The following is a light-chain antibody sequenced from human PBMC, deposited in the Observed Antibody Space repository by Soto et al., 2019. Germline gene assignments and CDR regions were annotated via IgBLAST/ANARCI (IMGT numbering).Light chain of an antibody. V-gene: IGLV2-8*01. CDR2: GVT. CDR3: SSYADGHLYA. Sequence: QSVLTQPPSASGSPGQSVTISCTGTSSDIGGHNYVSWYQHHPGRPPKLMIYGVTKRPSGVPDRFSGSKSGNTASLTVSGLQAEDEADYYCSSYADGHLYAFGTGTKVTDL. J-gene: IGLJ1*01. CDR1: SSDIGGHNY.